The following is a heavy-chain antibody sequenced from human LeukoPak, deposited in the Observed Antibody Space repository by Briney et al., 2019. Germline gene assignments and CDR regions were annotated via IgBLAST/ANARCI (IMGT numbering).Heavy chain of an antibody. CDR2: IFYTGST. D-gene: IGHD1-14*01. CDR3: ARLNKPGWFDP. Sequence: SETLSLTCTVSGGSISSSNYYWAWIRQPPGKGLEWIANIFYTGSTYYNPSLKSRVTISVDTSKNQFSLRLSSVTATDTAVYYCARLNKPGWFDPWGQGTLVTVSS. V-gene: IGHV4-39*01. J-gene: IGHJ5*02. CDR1: GGSISSSNYY.